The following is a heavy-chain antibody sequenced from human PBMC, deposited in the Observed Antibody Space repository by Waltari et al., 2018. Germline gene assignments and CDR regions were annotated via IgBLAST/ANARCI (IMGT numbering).Heavy chain of an antibody. Sequence: LVQSGAEVMKPGASVRVSCKASRDAVTEHYIHWVRQAPGQGLEWMGGVNTNGGGTNYAQRFAGRITVTWDASITTAYMEFSRLTSGDTAVYFCAREYCGGDCRLFDYWGQGTPVTVSS. CDR2: VNTNGGGT. V-gene: IGHV1-2*02. D-gene: IGHD2-21*02. CDR3: AREYCGGDCRLFDY. J-gene: IGHJ4*02. CDR1: RDAVTEHY.